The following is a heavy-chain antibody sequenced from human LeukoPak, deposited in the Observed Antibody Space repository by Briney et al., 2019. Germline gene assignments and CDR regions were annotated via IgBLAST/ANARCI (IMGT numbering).Heavy chain of an antibody. V-gene: IGHV3-9*01. CDR1: GFTFDDYA. Sequence: GGSLRLSCAASGFTFDDYAMHWVRQAPGKGLEWVSGISWNSGSIGYADSVKGRFTISRDNAKNSLYLQVNSLRAEDTALYYCAKDSYSGSYYTFDYWGQGTLVTVSS. CDR3: AKDSYSGSYYTFDY. D-gene: IGHD1-26*01. J-gene: IGHJ4*02. CDR2: ISWNSGSI.